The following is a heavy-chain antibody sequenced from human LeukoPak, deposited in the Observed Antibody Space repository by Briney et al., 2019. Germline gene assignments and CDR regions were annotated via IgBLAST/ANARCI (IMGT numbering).Heavy chain of an antibody. J-gene: IGHJ6*03. CDR2: ISAYNGNT. Sequence: ASVRVSGKTSGYTFTDYDITWVRQAPGQGGEWMGWISAYNGNTNYAQKLQGRVTMTRNTSISTAYMELSSLRSEDTAVYYCARRYSSSWYFGGYYYYMDVWGKGTTVTISS. D-gene: IGHD6-13*01. CDR3: ARRYSSSWYFGGYYYYMDV. V-gene: IGHV1-18*01. CDR1: GYTFTDYD.